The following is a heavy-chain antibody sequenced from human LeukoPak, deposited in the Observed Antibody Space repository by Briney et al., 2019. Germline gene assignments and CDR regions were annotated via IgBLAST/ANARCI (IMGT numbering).Heavy chain of an antibody. V-gene: IGHV3-23*01. CDR2: TSGSGDRT. J-gene: IGHJ4*02. CDR3: AHISSSWPDY. Sequence: GGSLRLSCAASGVTSNNYAMSWVRQAPGKGLEWVSGTSGSGDRTYYADSVKGRFTISRDNSKNTLYLQMNSLRAEDTAVYYCAHISSSWPDYWGQGTLVTVSS. D-gene: IGHD6-13*01. CDR1: GVTSNNYA.